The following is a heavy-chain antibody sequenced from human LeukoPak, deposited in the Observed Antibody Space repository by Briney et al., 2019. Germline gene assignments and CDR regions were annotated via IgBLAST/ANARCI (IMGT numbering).Heavy chain of an antibody. Sequence: SETLSLTCVVYGGSFSGYYWTWIRQTPGKGLEWIGEINHSGSTNYNPSLKSRVTISVDTSKNQFSLKLSSVTAADTAVYYCARRTDYGDYVDYWGQGTLVTVSS. D-gene: IGHD4-17*01. CDR2: INHSGST. J-gene: IGHJ4*02. CDR1: GGSFSGYY. V-gene: IGHV4-34*01. CDR3: ARRTDYGDYVDY.